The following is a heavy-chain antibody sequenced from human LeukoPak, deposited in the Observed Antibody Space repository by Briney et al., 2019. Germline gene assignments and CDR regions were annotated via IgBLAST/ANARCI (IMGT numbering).Heavy chain of an antibody. D-gene: IGHD2-21*02. J-gene: IGHJ6*03. CDR1: GFTVSSNY. Sequence: GGSLRLSCAASGFTVSSNYMSWVRQAPGKGLEWVSVIYSGGSTYYADSVKGRFTISRDNSKNTLYLQMNSLRAEDTAVHYCAREVTANYYYYMDVWGKGTTVTVSS. CDR3: AREVTANYYYYMDV. CDR2: IYSGGST. V-gene: IGHV3-66*02.